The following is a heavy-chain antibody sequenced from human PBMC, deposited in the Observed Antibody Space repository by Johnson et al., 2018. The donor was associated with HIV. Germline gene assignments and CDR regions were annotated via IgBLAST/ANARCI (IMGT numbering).Heavy chain of an antibody. Sequence: VQLVESGGDLVQPGGSLRLSCAASGFTFSSYWMSWVRQAPGKGLEWVANIKQDGSEKYYVDSVKGRFTISRDNAKNSLYLQMNSLRAEDTAVYYCARDRVVVTATTTHDAFDIWGQGTMVTVSS. D-gene: IGHD2-21*02. J-gene: IGHJ3*02. V-gene: IGHV3-7*01. CDR3: ARDRVVVTATTTHDAFDI. CDR1: GFTFSSYW. CDR2: IKQDGSEK.